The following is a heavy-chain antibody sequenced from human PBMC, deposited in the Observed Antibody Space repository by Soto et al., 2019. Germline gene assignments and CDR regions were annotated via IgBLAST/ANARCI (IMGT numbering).Heavy chain of an antibody. D-gene: IGHD5-12*01. J-gene: IGHJ6*03. CDR1: GFTFSSYG. CDR2: IWYDGSNK. V-gene: IGHV3-33*01. CDR3: ASFPSGYLSYYYYYMYV. Sequence: QVQLVESGGGVVQPGRSLRLSCAASGFTFSSYGMHWVRQAPGKGLEWVAVIWYDGSNKYYADSVKGRFTISRDNSKNTLHLQMNRLRAEDTAVYYCASFPSGYLSYYYYYMYVWGKGTTVSVSS.